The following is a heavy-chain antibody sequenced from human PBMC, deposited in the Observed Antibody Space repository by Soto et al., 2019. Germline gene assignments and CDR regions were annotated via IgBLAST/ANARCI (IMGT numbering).Heavy chain of an antibody. D-gene: IGHD7-27*01. V-gene: IGHV1-18*01. CDR3: ARLGLTEYYFDY. J-gene: IGHJ4*02. Sequence: GASVKVSCKASGYTFTSYGITWVRQAPGQGLEWMGWISPYNANTDYAQNLQGRVTMTTDTSTSTAYMELRSLRSDDTAVYYCARLGLTEYYFDYWGQGIVVTVS. CDR1: GYTFTSYG. CDR2: ISPYNANT.